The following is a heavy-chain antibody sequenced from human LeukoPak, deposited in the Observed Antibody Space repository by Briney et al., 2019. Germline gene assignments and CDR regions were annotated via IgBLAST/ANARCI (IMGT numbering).Heavy chain of an antibody. D-gene: IGHD2-2*01. CDR2: IYYSGST. V-gene: IGHV4-39*01. CDR1: GGSISSSSYY. J-gene: IGHJ4*02. Sequence: SETLSLTCTVSGGSISSSSYYWGWIRQPPGKGLEWIGSIYYSGSTYYNPSLKSRVTISVDTSKNQFSLKLSSVTAADTAVYYCARHVRTIVVVPAATPHYFDNWGQGTLVTVSS. CDR3: ARHVRTIVVVPAATPHYFDN.